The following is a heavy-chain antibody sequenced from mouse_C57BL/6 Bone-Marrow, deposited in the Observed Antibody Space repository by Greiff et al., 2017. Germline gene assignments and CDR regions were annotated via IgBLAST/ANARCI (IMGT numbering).Heavy chain of an antibody. J-gene: IGHJ3*01. CDR1: GFSLTSYG. CDR3: ARGDYDAGWFAY. D-gene: IGHD2-4*01. V-gene: IGHV2-2*01. CDR2: IWSGGST. Sequence: QVQLKQSGPGLVQPSQSLSITCTVSGFSLTSYGVHWVRQSPGKGLEWLGVIWSGGSTDYNAAFISRLSISKDNSKSQVFFKMNSLQADDTAIYYCARGDYDAGWFAYWGQGTLVTVSA.